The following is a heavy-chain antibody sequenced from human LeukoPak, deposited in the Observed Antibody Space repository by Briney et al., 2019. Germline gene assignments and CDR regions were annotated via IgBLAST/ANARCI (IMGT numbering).Heavy chain of an antibody. CDR2: ISGSGDST. Sequence: PGGSLRLSCAASGFTFSSYAMSWVRQAAGQGLEWVSAISGSGDSTSYADSVKGRFTISRDTSKNTLYLQMNSLRAEDTAVYYCAKSVGGVGGSYNYWGQGTLVTVSS. CDR1: GFTFSSYA. J-gene: IGHJ4*02. CDR3: AKSVGGVGGSYNY. V-gene: IGHV3-23*01. D-gene: IGHD3-16*01.